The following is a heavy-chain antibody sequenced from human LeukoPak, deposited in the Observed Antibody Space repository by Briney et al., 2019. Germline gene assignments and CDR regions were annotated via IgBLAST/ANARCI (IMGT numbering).Heavy chain of an antibody. CDR2: INPTGGST. CDR3: ARGSSSWYRDPGGGH. J-gene: IGHJ4*02. D-gene: IGHD6-13*01. V-gene: IGHV1-46*01. CDR1: GYTFTSYY. Sequence: GASVKVSCKASGYTFTSYYMHWVRQAPGQGLEWMGLINPTGGSTGYAQKFQGRVTMTTDTSTSTAYMELRSLRSDDTAVYYCARGSSSWYRDPGGGHWGQGTLVTVSS.